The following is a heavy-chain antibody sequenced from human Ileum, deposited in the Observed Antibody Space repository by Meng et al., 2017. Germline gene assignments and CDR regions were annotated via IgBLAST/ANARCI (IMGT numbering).Heavy chain of an antibody. CDR2: ISHSGSA. Sequence: QVRLQESGLGLVRPSGTLSLPCAVSSGSISSNTYWSWVRQPPGKGLEWIGQISHSGSAYYNPSLKSRVTMSVDKSKSQFSLMLTSVTAADTAIYYCARHGGYSQDFWGQGTLVTVSS. J-gene: IGHJ4*02. CDR1: SGSISSNTY. D-gene: IGHD4-23*01. CDR3: ARHGGYSQDF. V-gene: IGHV4-4*02.